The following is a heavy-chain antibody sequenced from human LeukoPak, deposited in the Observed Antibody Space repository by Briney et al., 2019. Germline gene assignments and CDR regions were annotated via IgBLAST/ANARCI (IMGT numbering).Heavy chain of an antibody. V-gene: IGHV4-38-2*02. J-gene: IGHJ4*02. CDR2: IYHSGST. CDR3: ARGYYDSSGYYPLPFDY. Sequence: SETLSLTCTVSGYSISSGYYWGWIRQPPGKGLEWIGSIYHSGSTYYNPSLKSRVTISVDTSKNQFSLKLSSVTAADTAVYYCARGYYDSSGYYPLPFDYWGQGTLVTVSS. CDR1: GYSISSGYY. D-gene: IGHD3-22*01.